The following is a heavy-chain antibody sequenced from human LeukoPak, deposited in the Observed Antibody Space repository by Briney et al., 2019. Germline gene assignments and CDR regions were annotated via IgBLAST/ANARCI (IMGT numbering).Heavy chain of an antibody. CDR1: GFTVSGNY. V-gene: IGHV3-53*01. CDR3: ARGLASGGWGYFDF. J-gene: IGHJ4*02. D-gene: IGHD2-15*01. CDR2: IYSGGNT. Sequence: GSLRLSCAASGFTVSGNYMTWIRRAPGKGLEWISVIYSGGNTYYADSVKGRFTVSRDNSKNTLYLQMNDLRAEDTAAYYCARGLASGGWGYFDFWAQGTLVTVSS.